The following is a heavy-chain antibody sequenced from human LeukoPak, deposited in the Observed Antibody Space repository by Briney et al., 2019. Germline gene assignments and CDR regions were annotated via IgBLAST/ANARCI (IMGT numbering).Heavy chain of an antibody. D-gene: IGHD5-12*01. CDR3: ARVSEGGYDY. Sequence: SETLSLTCTVSGGSISSGDYYWSWIREPPGKGLEWIGYIYYSGSTYYNPSLKSRVTISVDTSKNQFSLKLSSVTAADTAVYYCARVSEGGYDYWGQGTLVTVSS. J-gene: IGHJ4*02. CDR1: GGSISSGDYY. CDR2: IYYSGST. V-gene: IGHV4-30-4*01.